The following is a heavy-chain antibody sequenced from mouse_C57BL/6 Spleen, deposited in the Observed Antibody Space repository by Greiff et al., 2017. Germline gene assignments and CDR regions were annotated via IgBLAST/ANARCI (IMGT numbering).Heavy chain of an antibody. V-gene: IGHV1-55*01. D-gene: IGHD1-1*01. CDR1: GYTFTSYW. CDR2: IYPGSGST. Sequence: QVQLQQPGAELVKPGASVKMSCKASGYTFTSYWITWVKQRPGQGLEWIGDIYPGSGSTNYNEKFKSKATLTVDTSSSTAYMQLSSLTSEDSAVYYCARFPHYYGSSPDAMDYWSQGTSVTGSS. J-gene: IGHJ4*01. CDR3: ARFPHYYGSSPDAMDY.